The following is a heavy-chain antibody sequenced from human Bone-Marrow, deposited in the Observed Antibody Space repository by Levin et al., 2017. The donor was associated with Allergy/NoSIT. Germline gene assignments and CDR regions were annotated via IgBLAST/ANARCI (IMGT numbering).Heavy chain of an antibody. CDR1: VDTFSSYW. J-gene: IGHJ3*01. Sequence: GGSLRLSCKGSVDTFSSYWIAWVRQMPGKGLEWMGIIYPGDSDTKYSPSFQGQVTISVDRSTSTAYLQWNSLKASDTAMYYCARRGDDSWSDYYPFDVWGQGTLVTVSS. CDR2: IYPGDSDT. V-gene: IGHV5-51*01. CDR3: ARRGDDSWSDYYPFDV. D-gene: IGHD3-3*01.